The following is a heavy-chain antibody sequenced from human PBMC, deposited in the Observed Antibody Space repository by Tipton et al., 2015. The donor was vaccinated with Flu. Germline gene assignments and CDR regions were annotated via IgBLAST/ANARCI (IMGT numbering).Heavy chain of an antibody. J-gene: IGHJ6*02. Sequence: TLSLTCTVSVGSISSYYWSWIRQPPGKGLEWIGYIYYSGSTNYNPSLKSRVTISVDTSKNQFSLKLSSVTAADTAVYCCARDRPNYYYYGMDVWGQGTTVNGSS. V-gene: IGHV4-59*01. CDR2: IYYSGST. CDR3: ARDRPNYYYYGMDV. CDR1: VGSISSYY.